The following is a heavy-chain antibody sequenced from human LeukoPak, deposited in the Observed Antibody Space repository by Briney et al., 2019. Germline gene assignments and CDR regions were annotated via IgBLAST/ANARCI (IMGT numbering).Heavy chain of an antibody. Sequence: SETLSLTCTVSGGSISSYYWSWIRQPPGKGLEWIGYIYYSGSTNYNPSLKSRVTISVDTSKNQFSLKLSSVTAADTAVYYCAGEGRGGCYFDYGGQGPLFTVSS. V-gene: IGHV4-59*01. CDR3: AGEGRGGCYFDY. J-gene: IGHJ4*02. CDR1: GGSISSYY. CDR2: IYYSGST. D-gene: IGHD3-10*01.